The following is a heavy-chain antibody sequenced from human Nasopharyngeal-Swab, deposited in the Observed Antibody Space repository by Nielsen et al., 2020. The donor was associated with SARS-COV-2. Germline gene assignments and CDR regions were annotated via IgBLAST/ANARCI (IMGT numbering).Heavy chain of an antibody. CDR3: ASAYGGSYWYFDL. Sequence: GSLKISCAASGFTFSSYAMHWVRQAPGKGLEWVAVISYDGSNKYYADSVKGRFTISRDNSKNMLYLQMNSLRAEDTAVYYCASAYGGSYWYFDLWGRGTLVTVSS. J-gene: IGHJ2*01. V-gene: IGHV3-30-3*01. D-gene: IGHD4-23*01. CDR2: ISYDGSNK. CDR1: GFTFSSYA.